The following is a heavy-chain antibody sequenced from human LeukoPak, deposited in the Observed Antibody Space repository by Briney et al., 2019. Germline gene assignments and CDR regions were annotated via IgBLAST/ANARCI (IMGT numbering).Heavy chain of an antibody. J-gene: IGHJ4*02. V-gene: IGHV1-2*06. CDR1: GYTFTGYY. CDR3: ARGRNSVYYFNVVAPYYFDY. Sequence: SVKASCKASGYTFTGYYMHWVRQAPGRGLEWMGRINPNSGGTNYAQKFQGRVTMTRDTSINTAYMDLSRLRSDDTAVYYCARGRNSVYYFNVVAPYYFDYWGQGTLVTVSS. D-gene: IGHD3-22*01. CDR2: INPNSGGT.